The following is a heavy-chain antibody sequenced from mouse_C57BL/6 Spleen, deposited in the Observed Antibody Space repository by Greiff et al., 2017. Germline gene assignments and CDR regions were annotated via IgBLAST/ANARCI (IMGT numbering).Heavy chain of an antibody. CDR1: GYTFTSYW. Sequence: QVQLQQSGAELAKPGASVKLSCKASGYTFTSYWMHWVKQRPGQGLEWIGYINPSSGYTKYNQKFKDKATLTADKSSSTAYMQLSSLKYEDSAVYYCARWDTTVVATRNYAMDYWGQGTSVTVSS. J-gene: IGHJ4*01. D-gene: IGHD1-1*01. CDR2: INPSSGYT. CDR3: ARWDTTVVATRNYAMDY. V-gene: IGHV1-7*01.